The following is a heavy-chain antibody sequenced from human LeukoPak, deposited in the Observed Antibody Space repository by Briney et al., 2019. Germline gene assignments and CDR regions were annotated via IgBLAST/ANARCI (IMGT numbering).Heavy chain of an antibody. CDR1: RYIFSSYT. Sequence: PGGSLRLSCAASRYIFSSYTMNWVRQAPGKGLEWVGFIKSRTYGGTTEYAASVKGRFTISRDDSKSIGYLQMNSLKTEDTAVYYCISEMALSLFDSWGQGTLVTVSS. CDR2: IKSRTYGGTT. J-gene: IGHJ4*02. D-gene: IGHD5-24*01. V-gene: IGHV3-49*04. CDR3: ISEMALSLFDS.